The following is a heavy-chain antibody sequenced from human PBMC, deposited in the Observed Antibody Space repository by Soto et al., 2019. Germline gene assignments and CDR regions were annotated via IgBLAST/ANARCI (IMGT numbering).Heavy chain of an antibody. Sequence: EVQLVESGGGSVQPGGSLRLSCVASGITFSGYWMHWVRQVPGKGLVWVARVDSDGSGTSYADSVKGRFTISRDNAKNTLYLQMHSLRVEDTAVYYCATVFEHWGQGIPVTVPS. CDR2: VDSDGSGT. CDR1: GITFSGYW. J-gene: IGHJ4*02. V-gene: IGHV3-74*01. CDR3: ATVFEH.